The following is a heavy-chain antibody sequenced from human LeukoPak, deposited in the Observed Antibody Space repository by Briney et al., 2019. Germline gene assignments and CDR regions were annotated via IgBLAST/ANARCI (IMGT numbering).Heavy chain of an antibody. Sequence: GGSLRLSCAASGFTFSSYAMSWVRQAPGKGLEWVSAISGSGGSTYCADSVKGRFTISRDNSKNTLYLQMNSLRAEDTAVYYCAKDVIYSSGYYYSESYYYYMDVWGKGTTVTVSS. CDR3: AKDVIYSSGYYYSESYYYYMDV. J-gene: IGHJ6*03. CDR1: GFTFSSYA. V-gene: IGHV3-23*01. D-gene: IGHD3-22*01. CDR2: ISGSGGST.